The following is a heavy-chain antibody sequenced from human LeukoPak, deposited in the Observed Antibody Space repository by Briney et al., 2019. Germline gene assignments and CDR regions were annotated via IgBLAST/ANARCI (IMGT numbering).Heavy chain of an antibody. CDR2: IHISGST. D-gene: IGHD3-22*01. CDR1: GGSISSGSYC. Sequence: PSQTLSLTCTVSGGSISSGSYCWSWIRQPAGKGLEWIGHIHISGSTNYNPSLKSRVTISLDKSKNQFSLKLSSVTAADAAVYYCASGVWISTYYYDSSGYNYFDYWGQGTLVTVSS. V-gene: IGHV4-61*09. CDR3: ASGVWISTYYYDSSGYNYFDY. J-gene: IGHJ4*02.